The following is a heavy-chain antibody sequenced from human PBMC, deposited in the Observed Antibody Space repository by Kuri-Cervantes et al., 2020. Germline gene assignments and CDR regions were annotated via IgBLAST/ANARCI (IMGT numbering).Heavy chain of an antibody. CDR3: ARVGPLYCSGGSCYWGYFDY. V-gene: IGHV3-7*01. CDR2: IHKDGSDE. J-gene: IGHJ4*02. Sequence: GESLKISCAVSGFTFTNYWMTWVRQAPGKGLEWVANIHKDGSDEYYVDSVKGRFTISRDNTKDSLYLQMNSLRDEDTAVYYCARVGPLYCSGGSCYWGYFDYWGQGTLVTVSS. D-gene: IGHD2-15*01. CDR1: GFTFTNYW.